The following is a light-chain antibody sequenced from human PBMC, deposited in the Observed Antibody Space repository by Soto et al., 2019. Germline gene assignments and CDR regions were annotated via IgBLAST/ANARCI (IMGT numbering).Light chain of an antibody. CDR1: QDIRGA. J-gene: IGKJ5*01. V-gene: IGKV1-13*02. CDR3: QQFNSYPIT. CDR2: DVS. Sequence: ALQFTPSPSSFSASIGEKVTNPFRASQDIRGALAGYQQKPGKAPKILIYDVSTLESGVPSRFSGSSSGTDFTLTISSLQPVDFATYYCQQFNSYPITFGQGTRLEIK.